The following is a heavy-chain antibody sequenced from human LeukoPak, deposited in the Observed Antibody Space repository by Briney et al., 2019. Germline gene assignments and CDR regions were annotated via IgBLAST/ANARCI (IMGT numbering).Heavy chain of an antibody. CDR2: IIPIFGTA. V-gene: IGHV1-69*13. Sequence: SVKVSCKASGGAFSSYAISWVRQAPGQGLEWMGGIIPIFGTANYAQKFQGRVTITADESTSTAYMELSSLRSEDTAVYYCARAVFYGDYGPYYFDYWGQGTLVTVSS. J-gene: IGHJ4*02. D-gene: IGHD4-17*01. CDR1: GGAFSSYA. CDR3: ARAVFYGDYGPYYFDY.